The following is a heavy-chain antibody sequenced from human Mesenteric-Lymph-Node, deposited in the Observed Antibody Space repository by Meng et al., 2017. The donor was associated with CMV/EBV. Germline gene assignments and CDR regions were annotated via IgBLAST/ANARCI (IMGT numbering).Heavy chain of an antibody. CDR2: INIVEDKT. V-gene: IGHV1-3*04. CDR3: ARTNNWGFDY. CDR1: GYTFSSYA. J-gene: IGHJ4*02. D-gene: IGHD3-16*01. Sequence: QVELVQSGAEVKKPGASVKVSCKASGYTFSSYAMHWVRQAPGQRLEWMGWINIVEDKTKTSQNFQGRVTLTRDTSANTAYLELSRLRSDDTAVYYCARTNNWGFDYWGQGTLVTVSS.